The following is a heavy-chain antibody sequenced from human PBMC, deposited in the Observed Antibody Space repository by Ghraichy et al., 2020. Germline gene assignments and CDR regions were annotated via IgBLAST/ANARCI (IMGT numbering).Heavy chain of an antibody. CDR2: IYYSGST. J-gene: IGHJ6*02. CDR3: ARDTTLDYYYYGMDV. CDR1: GGSVSSGSYY. D-gene: IGHD1-26*01. V-gene: IGHV4-61*01. Sequence: SETLSLTCTVSGGSVSSGSYYWSWIRQPPGKGLEWIGYIYYSGSTNYNPSLKSRVTISVDTSKNQFSLKLSSVTAADTAVYYCARDTTLDYYYYGMDVWGQGTTVTVSS.